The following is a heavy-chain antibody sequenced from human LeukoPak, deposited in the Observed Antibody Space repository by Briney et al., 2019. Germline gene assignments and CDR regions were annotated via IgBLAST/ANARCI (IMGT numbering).Heavy chain of an antibody. V-gene: IGHV3-21*04. D-gene: IGHD6-13*01. J-gene: IGHJ4*02. CDR2: ISSSSSYI. CDR3: AKDLRGGSSWYFDY. CDR1: GFTFSSYS. Sequence: GGSLRLSCAASGFTFSSYSMNWVRQAPGKGLEWVSSISSSSSYIYYADSVKGRFTISRDNSKNTLYLQMNSLRAEDTAVYYCAKDLRGGSSWYFDYWGQGTLVTVSS.